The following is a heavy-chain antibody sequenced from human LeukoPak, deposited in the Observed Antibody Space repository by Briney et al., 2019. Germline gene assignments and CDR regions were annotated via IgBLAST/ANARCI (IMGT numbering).Heavy chain of an antibody. CDR3: ARPLSEGFDP. Sequence: GGSLRPSCAASGFTFSSYSMNWVRQAPGKGLEWVSSISSSSSYIYYADSVKGRFTISRDNAKNSLYLQMNSLRAEDTAVYYCARPLSEGFDPWGQGTLVTVSS. CDR1: GFTFSSYS. D-gene: IGHD3-16*02. V-gene: IGHV3-21*01. J-gene: IGHJ5*02. CDR2: ISSSSSYI.